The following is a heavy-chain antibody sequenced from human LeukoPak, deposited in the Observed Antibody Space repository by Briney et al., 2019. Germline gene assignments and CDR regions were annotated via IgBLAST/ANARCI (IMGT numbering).Heavy chain of an antibody. D-gene: IGHD3-10*01. J-gene: IGHJ6*02. Sequence: ASVKVSCKASGYTFTSYDINWVRHATGQGLGWMGWMNPNSGNTGYAQKFQGRVNMTRNTSISTAYMELSSLRSEGTAVYYCARDFGIMVRGVRRPDYYYYYGMDVWGQGTTVTVSS. CDR1: GYTFTSYD. V-gene: IGHV1-8*01. CDR3: ARDFGIMVRGVRRPDYYYYYGMDV. CDR2: MNPNSGNT.